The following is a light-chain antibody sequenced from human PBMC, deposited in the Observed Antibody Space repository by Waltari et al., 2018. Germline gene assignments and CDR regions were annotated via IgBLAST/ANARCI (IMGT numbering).Light chain of an antibody. Sequence: EIVMTQSPATLSLSPGDRATLPCRARQSVSSNLAWYQQKPGQAPRLLIYGASTRATGIPARFSGSGAGTEFTLTISSLQSEDFVVYYCQQYDKWPLTFGQGTKVEI. CDR2: GAS. J-gene: IGKJ1*01. V-gene: IGKV3-15*01. CDR3: QQYDKWPLT. CDR1: QSVSSN.